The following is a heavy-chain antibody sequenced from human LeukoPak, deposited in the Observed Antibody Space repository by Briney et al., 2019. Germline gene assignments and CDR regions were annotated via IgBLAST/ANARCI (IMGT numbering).Heavy chain of an antibody. Sequence: PSETLSLTCTVSGGSLSGSYYWAWIRQPAGRGLDWIGSISTSGSANYDPSVKSRVTISVDKSNNQFSLMLSSVTDADTAMYYCARGKQNAVDYWGQGILVTVSS. CDR1: GGSLSGSYY. CDR2: ISTSGSA. CDR3: ARGKQNAVDY. D-gene: IGHD1-1*01. J-gene: IGHJ4*02. V-gene: IGHV4-4*07.